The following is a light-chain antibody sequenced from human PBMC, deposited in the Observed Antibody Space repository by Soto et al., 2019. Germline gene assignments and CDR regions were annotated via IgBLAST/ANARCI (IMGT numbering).Light chain of an antibody. J-gene: IGKJ2*01. CDR1: QSVSSSY. CDR3: QQYGSSPHT. V-gene: IGKV3-20*01. Sequence: EIVLTQSPGTLSLSPGERATLSCRASQSVSSSYLAWYQHKPGQAPRLLIYGASSRATGIPDRFSGSGSGTDFPLTISRLEPDDFAVYYCQQYGSSPHTFGQGTKLEIK. CDR2: GAS.